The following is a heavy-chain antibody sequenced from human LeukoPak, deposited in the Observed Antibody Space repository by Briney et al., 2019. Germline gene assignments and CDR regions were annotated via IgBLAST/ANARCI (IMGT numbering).Heavy chain of an antibody. J-gene: IGHJ4*02. CDR2: MNPNSGNT. CDR1: GYTFTSYD. CDR3: ARDTHPYYDFWSGYYNGGYFDY. V-gene: IGHV1-8*01. D-gene: IGHD3-3*01. Sequence: ASVKVSCKASGYTFTSYDINWVRQATGQGLEWMGWMNPNSGNTGYAQKFQGRVTMTRNTSISTAYMELRSLRSDDTAVYYCARDTHPYYDFWSGYYNGGYFDYWGQGTLVTVSS.